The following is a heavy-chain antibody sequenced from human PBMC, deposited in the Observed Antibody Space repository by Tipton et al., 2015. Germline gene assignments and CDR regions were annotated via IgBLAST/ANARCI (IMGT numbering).Heavy chain of an antibody. V-gene: IGHV3-23*01. CDR1: GFTFSSYG. J-gene: IGHJ3*02. D-gene: IGHD2-2*02. Sequence: SLRLSCAASGFTFSSYGMHWVRQAPGKGLEWVSGIGWNSGSIGYADSVKGRFTISRDNSKNTLYLQMNSLRAEDTAVYYCAKGGVVPAAIGAFDMWGQGTMVTVSS. CDR3: AKGGVVPAAIGAFDM. CDR2: IGWNSGSI.